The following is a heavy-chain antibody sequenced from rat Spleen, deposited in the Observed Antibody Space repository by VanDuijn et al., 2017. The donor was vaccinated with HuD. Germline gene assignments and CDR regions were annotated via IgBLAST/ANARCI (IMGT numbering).Heavy chain of an antibody. Sequence: ELQLVESGGGLVQPETSLKLSCAASGFTFSDYGMASVRQAPTKGLEWVATISYGGSSGHSNTYYRDSVKGRFTLSRDKAKDTLYLQLNSLRYEDTATYYCTGSYHSSYMGFAYWGQGTLVTVSS. CDR1: GFTFSDYG. CDR2: ISYGGSSGHSNT. J-gene: IGHJ3*01. D-gene: IGHD1-2*01. CDR3: TGSYHSSYMGFAY. V-gene: IGHV5-29*01.